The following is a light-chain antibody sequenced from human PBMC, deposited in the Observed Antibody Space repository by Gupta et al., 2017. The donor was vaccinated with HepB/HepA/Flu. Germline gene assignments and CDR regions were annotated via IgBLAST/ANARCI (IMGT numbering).Light chain of an antibody. Sequence: QSALTQPPSVSGSPGQSVTISCTGTSSVVGSYNRVSWYQQPPGTAPKLMIYEVSKRPSGVPDRFSGSTAGNTATLTISGLQAEEEADYYCSSHTSSSTYVFGTGTKVTVL. J-gene: IGLJ1*01. CDR2: EVS. V-gene: IGLV2-18*02. CDR1: SSVVGSYNR. CDR3: SSHTSSSTYV.